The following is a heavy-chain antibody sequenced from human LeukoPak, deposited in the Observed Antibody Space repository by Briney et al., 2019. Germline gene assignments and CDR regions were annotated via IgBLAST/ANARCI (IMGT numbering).Heavy chain of an antibody. CDR3: AREGNIAAPGYFDY. D-gene: IGHD6-13*01. V-gene: IGHV3-30*05. J-gene: IGHJ4*02. Sequence: GGSLRLSCATSGFTFSHYGMHWVRQAPGKGLEWVAVVSPDGRNEDYADSVKGRFIISRDNSKNTVYMQMNSLRAEDTAVYYCAREGNIAAPGYFDYWGQGTLVTVSS. CDR1: GFTFSHYG. CDR2: VSPDGRNE.